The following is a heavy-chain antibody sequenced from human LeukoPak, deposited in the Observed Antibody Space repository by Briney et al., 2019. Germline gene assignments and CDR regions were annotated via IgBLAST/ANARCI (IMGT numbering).Heavy chain of an antibody. D-gene: IGHD6-13*01. J-gene: IGHJ3*02. CDR1: GGSFSGYY. CDR2: IHYSGNT. Sequence: SETLSLTCAVYGGSFSGYYWSWIRQPPGKGLEWIGFIHYSGNTNHNPPLKSRVTISVDTSKNQFSLKLSSVTAADTAVYYCAREGSSWYWDRVAFDIWGQGTMVTVSS. CDR3: AREGSSWYWDRVAFDI. V-gene: IGHV4-59*01.